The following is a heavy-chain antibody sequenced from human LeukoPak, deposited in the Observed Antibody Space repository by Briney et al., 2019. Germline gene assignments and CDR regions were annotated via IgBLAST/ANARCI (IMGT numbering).Heavy chain of an antibody. V-gene: IGHV4-39*01. Sequence: PSETLSLTCTASGGSISSSSYYWGWIRQPPGKGLEWIGSIYYSGSTYYNPSLKSRVTISVDTSKNQFSLKLSSVTAADTAVYYCARLNYDFWSGYPSHFDYWGQGTLVTVSS. D-gene: IGHD3-3*01. J-gene: IGHJ4*02. CDR2: IYYSGST. CDR1: GGSISSSSYY. CDR3: ARLNYDFWSGYPSHFDY.